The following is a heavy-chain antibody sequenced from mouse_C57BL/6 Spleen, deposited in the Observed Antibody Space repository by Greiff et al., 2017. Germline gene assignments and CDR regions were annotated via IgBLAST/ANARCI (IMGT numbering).Heavy chain of an antibody. V-gene: IGHV1-55*01. Sequence: QVQLQQPGAELVKPGASVKMSCKASGYTFTSYWITWVKQRPGQGLEWIGDIYPGSGSTNYNEKFKSKATLTVDTSSSTAYMQLSSLTSEDSAVYYCAKEFLYGNYEDYWGQGTTLTVAS. CDR1: GYTFTSYW. D-gene: IGHD2-1*01. CDR2: IYPGSGST. J-gene: IGHJ2*01. CDR3: AKEFLYGNYEDY.